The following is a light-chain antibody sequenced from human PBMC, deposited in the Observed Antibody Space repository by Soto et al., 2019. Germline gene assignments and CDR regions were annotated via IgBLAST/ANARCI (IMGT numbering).Light chain of an antibody. J-gene: IGKJ1*01. CDR3: QQYNSYSPT. CDR1: QGIRND. V-gene: IGKV1-6*01. Sequence: AIQMTQSPSSLSASVGDRVTITCRASQGIRNDLGWYQQKPGNAPKLLIYGAFNLQTGVPSRFSGSGFGTDFTLTISSLQPEDFATYYCQQYNSYSPTFGQGTKVDIK. CDR2: GAF.